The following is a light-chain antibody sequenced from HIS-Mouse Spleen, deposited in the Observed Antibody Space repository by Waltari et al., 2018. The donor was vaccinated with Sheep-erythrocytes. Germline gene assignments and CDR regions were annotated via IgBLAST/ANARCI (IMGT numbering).Light chain of an antibody. CDR1: QSVSSY. Sequence: EIVLTQSPVTLSLSPGERATLSCRASQSVSSYLAWYQQKPGQAPRLLIYDASNRATRIPARFSGSGSGTDFTLTISSLEPEDFAVYYCQQRSNWYTFGQGTKLEIK. V-gene: IGKV3-11*01. CDR2: DAS. CDR3: QQRSNWYT. J-gene: IGKJ2*01.